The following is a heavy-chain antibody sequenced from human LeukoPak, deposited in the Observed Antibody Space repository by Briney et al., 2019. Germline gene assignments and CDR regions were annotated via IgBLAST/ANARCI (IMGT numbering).Heavy chain of an antibody. Sequence: QSGGSLRLSSAASGFTFSSYWMSWVRQAPGKGLEWVANINQDGSEKYYVGSVRGRFTISRDNAKNSLFLQMNSLRAEDTAVYYCARVYCSGGSCHAFLDYWGQGPLVTVSS. V-gene: IGHV3-7*01. CDR2: INQDGSEK. D-gene: IGHD2-15*01. CDR1: GFTFSSYW. J-gene: IGHJ4*02. CDR3: ARVYCSGGSCHAFLDY.